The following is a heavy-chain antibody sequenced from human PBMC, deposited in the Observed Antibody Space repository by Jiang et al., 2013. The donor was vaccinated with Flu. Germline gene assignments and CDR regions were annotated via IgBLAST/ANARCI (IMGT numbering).Heavy chain of an antibody. CDR2: INAGNGNT. CDR3: ARVTHPSYYYGSSGQNYFQH. V-gene: IGHV1-3*01. CDR1: GYTFTSYA. D-gene: IGHD3-22*01. J-gene: IGHJ1*01. Sequence: SGAEVKKPEASVKVSCKASGYTFTSYAMHWVRQAPGQRLEWMGWINAGNGNTKYSQKFQGRVTITRDTSASTAYMELSSLRSEDTAVYYCARVTHPSYYYGSSGQNYFQHWGQGTLVTVSS.